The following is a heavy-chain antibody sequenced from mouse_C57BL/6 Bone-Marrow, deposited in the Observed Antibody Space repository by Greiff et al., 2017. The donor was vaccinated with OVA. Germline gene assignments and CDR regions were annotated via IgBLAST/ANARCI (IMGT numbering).Heavy chain of an antibody. V-gene: IGHV5-16*01. D-gene: IGHD1-1*01. CDR1: GFTFSDYY. CDR3: ARARYYGSSGWYFDV. Sequence: EVKLMESEGGLVQPGSSMKLSCTASGFTFSDYYMAWVRQVPEKGLEWVANINYDGSSTYYLDSLKSRFIISRDNAKNILYLQMSSLKSEDTATYYCARARYYGSSGWYFDVWGTGTTVTVSS. J-gene: IGHJ1*03. CDR2: INYDGSST.